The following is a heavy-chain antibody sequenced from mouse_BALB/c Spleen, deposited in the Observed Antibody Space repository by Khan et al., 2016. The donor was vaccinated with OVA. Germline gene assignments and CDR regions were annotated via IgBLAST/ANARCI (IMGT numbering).Heavy chain of an antibody. CDR1: GFTFNNYA. CDR2: VSSGGSYT. V-gene: IGHV5-9-3*01. Sequence: EVELVESGGGLVKPGGSLKLSCAASGFTFNNYAMSWVRQTPEQRLEWVATVSSGGSYTYYPDSVKGRFTISRDNAKNTPYLQMSSLRSEDTAMYYCARQGGIYDGPFDYWGQGTTLTVSS. D-gene: IGHD2-3*01. CDR3: ARQGGIYDGPFDY. J-gene: IGHJ2*01.